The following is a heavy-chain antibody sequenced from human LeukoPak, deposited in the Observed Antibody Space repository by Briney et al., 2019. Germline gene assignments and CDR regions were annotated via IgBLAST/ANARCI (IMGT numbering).Heavy chain of an antibody. D-gene: IGHD3-10*01. CDR1: GGTFSSYA. J-gene: IGHJ5*02. CDR2: IIPIFGMA. V-gene: IGHV1-69*04. CDR3: ARPWDYYASGSFVFDP. Sequence: ASVKVSCKASGGTFSSYAISWVRQAPGQGLEWMGRIIPIFGMANYAQKFQGRVTITADKSTSTAYMELSSLRSEDTAVYYCARPWDYYASGSFVFDPWGQGTLVTVSS.